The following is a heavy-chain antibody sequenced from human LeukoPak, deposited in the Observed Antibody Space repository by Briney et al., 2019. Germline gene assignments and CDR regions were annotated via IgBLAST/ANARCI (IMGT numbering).Heavy chain of an antibody. J-gene: IGHJ4*02. Sequence: GGSLRLSCAASGFTFSDYYMSWIRQAPGKGLEWVSAISGSGGSTYYADSVKGRFIISRDNSKNTLYLQMNSLRAEDTAVYYCAKDLAGIDYWGQGTLVTVSS. CDR2: ISGSGGST. V-gene: IGHV3-23*01. CDR1: GFTFSDYY. D-gene: IGHD6-13*01. CDR3: AKDLAGIDY.